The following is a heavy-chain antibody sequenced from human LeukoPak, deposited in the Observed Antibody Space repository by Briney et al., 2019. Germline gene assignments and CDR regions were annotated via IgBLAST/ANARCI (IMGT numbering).Heavy chain of an antibody. Sequence: PGGSLRLSCAASGFTFSSYGMHWVRQAPGKGLEWVAFIRLDGRDTYYADSVKGRFTISRDNAKNTLYLQMNSLRAEDTAVYYCARDAPWDYDSSGYPAFDIWGQGTMVTVSS. CDR1: GFTFSSYG. CDR3: ARDAPWDYDSSGYPAFDI. D-gene: IGHD3-22*01. J-gene: IGHJ3*02. V-gene: IGHV3-30*02. CDR2: IRLDGRDT.